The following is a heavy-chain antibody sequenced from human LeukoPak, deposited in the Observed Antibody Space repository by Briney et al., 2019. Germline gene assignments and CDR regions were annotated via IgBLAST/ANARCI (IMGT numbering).Heavy chain of an antibody. CDR1: GIPFSSYA. CDR2: IIGSGGST. J-gene: IGHJ3*02. Sequence: PGGSLRLSCAASGIPFSSYAMSWVRQAPGKGLEWVSVIIGSGGSTDYEDSVKGRFTISRENSKSTLFLQMNSLRAEDTAVYYCAKLADDPIWGQGTMVTVSS. CDR3: AKLADDPI. V-gene: IGHV3-23*01. D-gene: IGHD3-3*01.